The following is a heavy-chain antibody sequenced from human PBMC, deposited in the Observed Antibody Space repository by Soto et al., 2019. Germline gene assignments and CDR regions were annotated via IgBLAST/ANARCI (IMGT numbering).Heavy chain of an antibody. CDR2: IYPGDSDT. D-gene: IGHD6-13*01. CDR3: ARHISLAAAENWFDP. J-gene: IGHJ5*02. V-gene: IGHV5-51*01. Sequence: PGESLKISCKGSGYSFTSYWIGWVRQMPGKGLEWMGIIYPGDSDTRYSPSFQGQVTISADKSISTAYLQWSSLKASDTAMYYCARHISLAAAENWFDPWGQGTLVTVSS. CDR1: GYSFTSYW.